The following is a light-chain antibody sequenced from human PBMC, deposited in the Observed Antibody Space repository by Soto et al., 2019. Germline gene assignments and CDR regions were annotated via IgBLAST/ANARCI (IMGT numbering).Light chain of an antibody. J-gene: IGLJ2*01. V-gene: IGLV2-14*01. CDR2: EVT. Sequence: QSALTQPASVSGSPGQSIPVSCTGTSSDIGGHNYVSWSQQHPGKVPKLIIYEVTNRPSGVSNRFSGSKSGNTASLTVSGLQAEDEADYYCSSYTTTSTVVFGGETKLTVL. CDR3: SSYTTTSTVV. CDR1: SSDIGGHNY.